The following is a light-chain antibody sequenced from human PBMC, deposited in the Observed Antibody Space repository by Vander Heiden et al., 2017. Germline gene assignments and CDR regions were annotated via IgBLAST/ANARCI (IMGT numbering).Light chain of an antibody. J-gene: IGLJ2*01. CDR3: QSYDSSLSGSV. CDR2: ANS. Sequence: QSVLTQPPSVSGAPGQRVTISCTGSSSKIGAGYDVHWYQQLPGTAPKLLIYANSNRPSGVPDRFSGSKSGTSASLAITGLQAEDEADYYGQSYDSSLSGSVFGGGTKLTVL. CDR1: SSKIGAGYD. V-gene: IGLV1-40*01.